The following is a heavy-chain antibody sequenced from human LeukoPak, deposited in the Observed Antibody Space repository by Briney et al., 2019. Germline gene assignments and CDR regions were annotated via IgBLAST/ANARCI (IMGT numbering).Heavy chain of an antibody. J-gene: IGHJ4*02. CDR2: MYYSGST. CDR3: ARSLAVAGFPFDY. D-gene: IGHD6-19*01. V-gene: IGHV4-59*01. Sequence: SETLSLTCTVSGGSISFSYWSWIRQPPGKGLEWIGFMYYSGSTDYNPSLKGRGTISVDTSRNHFSLKLSSVTAADTAVYYCARSLAVAGFPFDYWGQGTLVTVSS. CDR1: GGSISFSY.